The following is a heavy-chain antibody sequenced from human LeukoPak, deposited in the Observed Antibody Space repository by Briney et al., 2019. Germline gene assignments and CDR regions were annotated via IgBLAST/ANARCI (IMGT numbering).Heavy chain of an antibody. Sequence: SETLSLTCAVYGGSFSGYYWSWIRQPPGKGLEWIGEINPSGSTNYNPSLKSRVTISVDTSKNQFSLKLSSVTAADTAVYYCARDPLRGVPDYWGQGTLVTVSS. CDR1: GGSFSGYY. V-gene: IGHV4-34*01. CDR3: ARDPLRGVPDY. D-gene: IGHD3-10*01. J-gene: IGHJ4*02. CDR2: INPSGST.